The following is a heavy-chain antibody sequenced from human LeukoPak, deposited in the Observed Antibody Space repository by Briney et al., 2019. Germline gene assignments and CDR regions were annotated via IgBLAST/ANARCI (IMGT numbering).Heavy chain of an antibody. CDR2: ISSSSSYI. D-gene: IGHD2-15*01. CDR1: GFTFSSYS. V-gene: IGHV3-21*01. Sequence: GGSLRLSCAASGFTFSSYSMNWVRQAPGKGLEWVSSISSSSSYIYYADSVKGRFTISRDNAKNSLYLQMNSLRAEDTAVYYCARGGGKDYYYYGMDVWGQGTTVTVSS. J-gene: IGHJ6*02. CDR3: ARGGGKDYYYYGMDV.